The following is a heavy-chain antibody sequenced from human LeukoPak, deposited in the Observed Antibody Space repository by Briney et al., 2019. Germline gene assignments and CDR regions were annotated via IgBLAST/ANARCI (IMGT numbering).Heavy chain of an antibody. CDR2: MYHTGST. V-gene: IGHV4-59*01. Sequence: SETLSLTCTVSGGSISGDYWSWIRQPPGKGLEWIAFMYHTGSTNYSPSLKSRVTISIDTSKNEFSLKLNSVTAADTAVYYCARGGASSRYFGYWGQGSLVTVSS. D-gene: IGHD6-6*01. CDR1: GGSISGDY. J-gene: IGHJ4*02. CDR3: ARGGASSRYFGY.